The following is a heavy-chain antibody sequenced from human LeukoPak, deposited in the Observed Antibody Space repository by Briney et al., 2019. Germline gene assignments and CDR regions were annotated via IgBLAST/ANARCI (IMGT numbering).Heavy chain of an antibody. D-gene: IGHD5-12*01. CDR1: GFTFSSFG. J-gene: IGHJ3*02. CDR2: IWSDGNNK. V-gene: IGHV3-33*01. Sequence: GGSLRLSCAASGFTFSSFGMHWVRQAPGKGLEWVAAIWSDGNNKYYADSVKGRFTISRDNSKNTLYLQMNSLRADDTAVYYCARWGYESAFDIWGQGTVVTVSS. CDR3: ARWGYESAFDI.